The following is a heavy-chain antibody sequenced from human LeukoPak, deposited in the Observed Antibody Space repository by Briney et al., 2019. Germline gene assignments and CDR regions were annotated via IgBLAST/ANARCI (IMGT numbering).Heavy chain of an antibody. Sequence: GGSLRLSCAPSGFTFSSYWMHWVRQAPGRGLVWVSRISSDGTNTNYADSVKGGVTISRDNAKNTLYLQMNSLRVENTAGYYCTRGPPDGSGNYYPGDFWGQGTLVIVSS. CDR3: TRGPPDGSGNYYPGDF. CDR2: ISSDGTNT. CDR1: GFTFSSYW. J-gene: IGHJ4*02. D-gene: IGHD3-10*01. V-gene: IGHV3-74*01.